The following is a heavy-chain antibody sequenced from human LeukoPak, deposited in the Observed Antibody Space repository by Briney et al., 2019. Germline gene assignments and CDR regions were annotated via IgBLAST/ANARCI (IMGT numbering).Heavy chain of an antibody. CDR2: INHSGST. CDR3: ARLLYCSSTSCYEGWFDP. V-gene: IGHV4-34*01. J-gene: IGHJ5*02. D-gene: IGHD2-2*01. Sequence: SETLSLTCAVYGGSFSGYYWSWIRQPPGKGLKWIGEINHSGSTNYNPSLKSRVTISVDTSKNQFSLKLSSVTAADTAVYYCARLLYCSSTSCYEGWFDPWGQGTLVTVSS. CDR1: GGSFSGYY.